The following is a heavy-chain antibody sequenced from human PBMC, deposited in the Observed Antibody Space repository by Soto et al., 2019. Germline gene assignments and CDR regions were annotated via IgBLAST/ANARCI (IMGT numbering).Heavy chain of an antibody. V-gene: IGHV3-30*18. CDR1: GFTFSSYG. CDR2: ISYDGSNK. J-gene: IGHJ4*02. CDR3: AKDQSRYCSSTSCYTPGY. D-gene: IGHD2-2*02. Sequence: QVQLVESGGGVVQPGRSLRLSCAASGFTFSSYGMNWVRQAPGKGLEWVAVISYDGSNKYYADSVKGRFTISRDNSKNTLYLQMNSLRAEDTAVYYCAKDQSRYCSSTSCYTPGYWGQGTLVTVSS.